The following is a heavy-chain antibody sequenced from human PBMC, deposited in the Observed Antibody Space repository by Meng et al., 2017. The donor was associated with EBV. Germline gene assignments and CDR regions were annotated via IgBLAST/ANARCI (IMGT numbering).Heavy chain of an antibody. J-gene: IGHJ4*02. CDR3: ARAPDNWNDGPYY. V-gene: IGHV1-69*01. CDR2: IIPIFVTA. CDR1: DGSFSSHA. Sequence: QVHGLQSASGVMNPASAVKGSCKASDGSFSSHATSWERQAPGQELEWMGGIIPIFVTANYAQKFQGRVKITADESTSTAYMELSSLRSEDTAVYYCARAPDNWNDGPYYWGQGTLVTVSS. D-gene: IGHD1-20*01.